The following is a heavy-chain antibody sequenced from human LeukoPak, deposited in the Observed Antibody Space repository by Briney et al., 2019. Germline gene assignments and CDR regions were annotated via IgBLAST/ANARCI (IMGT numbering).Heavy chain of an antibody. CDR1: GYTLTELS. Sequence: GASVKVSCKVSGYTLTELSMHWVRQAPGKGLEWMGGFDPEDGETIYAQKFQGRVTMTEDTSTDTAYMELSSLRSEDTAVYYCATTASSEWLVLTSTGTVGFDPWGQGTLVTVSS. CDR3: ATTASSEWLVLTSTGTVGFDP. J-gene: IGHJ5*02. CDR2: FDPEDGET. D-gene: IGHD4/OR15-4a*01. V-gene: IGHV1-24*01.